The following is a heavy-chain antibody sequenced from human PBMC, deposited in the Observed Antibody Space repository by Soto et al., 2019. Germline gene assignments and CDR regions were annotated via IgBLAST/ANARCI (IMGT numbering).Heavy chain of an antibody. D-gene: IGHD6-19*01. J-gene: IGHJ6*02. Sequence: QVQLVQSGAEVKKPGASVKVSCKASGYTFTSYGISWVRQAPGQGLERMGWISAYNGNTNYAQKLQGRVTMTTDTSTSTAYMELRCLRSDDTAVYYCARDLVAVAGRSRDYYYYGMDVWGQGTTVTVSS. V-gene: IGHV1-18*04. CDR1: GYTFTSYG. CDR2: ISAYNGNT. CDR3: ARDLVAVAGRSRDYYYYGMDV.